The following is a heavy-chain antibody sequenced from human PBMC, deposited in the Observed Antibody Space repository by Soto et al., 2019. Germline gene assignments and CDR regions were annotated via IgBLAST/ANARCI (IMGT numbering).Heavy chain of an antibody. CDR2: VYYTGDT. J-gene: IGHJ6*02. Sequence: QVQLQQSGPRLVKPSETLSLTCTVSSGPDRSHNWGWIRQPPGRGLEWIGYVYYTGDTAYNPSLRSRVSISADTSTNDISLTLSSVTAAVTAVYYCVRQVIDYLHGLVDVWGQGTTVSVSS. D-gene: IGHD4-17*01. V-gene: IGHV4-59*08. CDR1: SGPDRSHN. CDR3: VRQVIDYLHGLVDV.